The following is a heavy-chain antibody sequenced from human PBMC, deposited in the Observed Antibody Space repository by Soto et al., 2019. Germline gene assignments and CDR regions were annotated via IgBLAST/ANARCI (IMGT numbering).Heavy chain of an antibody. V-gene: IGHV4-4*07. Sequence: SETLSLTCTVSGGSISSYYWSWIRQPAGKGLEWIGRIYTSGSTNYNPPLKSRVTMSVDTSKNRFSLKLSSVTAADTAVYYCARESLKESITMTVVVDYWGQGTLVTVSS. CDR3: ARESLKESITMTVVVDY. CDR2: IYTSGST. J-gene: IGHJ4*02. CDR1: GGSISSYY. D-gene: IGHD3-22*01.